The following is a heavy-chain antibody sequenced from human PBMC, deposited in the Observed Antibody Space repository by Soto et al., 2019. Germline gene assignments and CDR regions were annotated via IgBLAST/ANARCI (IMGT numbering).Heavy chain of an antibody. J-gene: IGHJ4*02. V-gene: IGHV3-21*06. CDR2: ITSSGGEV. CDR1: GFTFSGSA. D-gene: IGHD6-13*01. Sequence: GGSLRLSCAASGFTFSGSAMTWVRQAPGKWLEYVSSITSSGGEVFHAASVKGRFTMSRDNSKNSLFLDMNSLTGEDTAVYYCARARVYATGPLDFWGQGTLVTVSS. CDR3: ARARVYATGPLDF.